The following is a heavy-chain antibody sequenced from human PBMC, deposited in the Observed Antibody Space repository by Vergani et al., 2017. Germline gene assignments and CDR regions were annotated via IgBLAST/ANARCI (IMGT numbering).Heavy chain of an antibody. J-gene: IGHJ6*02. D-gene: IGHD6-25*01. CDR3: ARSPARGGYYHYYGMDV. CDR2: IYYSGST. Sequence: QLQLQESGPGLVKPSETLSLTCTVSGGSISSSSYYWGWIRQPPGKGLEWIGSIYYSGSTYYNPSLNRRVTISVDTSKNQFALKLSSVTAADTAVYYCARSPARGGYYHYYGMDVWGQGTTVTVSS. CDR1: GGSISSSSYY. V-gene: IGHV4-39*07.